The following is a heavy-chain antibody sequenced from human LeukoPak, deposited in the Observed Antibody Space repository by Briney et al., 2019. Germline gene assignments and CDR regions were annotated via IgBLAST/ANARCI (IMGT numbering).Heavy chain of an antibody. CDR3: AREPYRFDY. D-gene: IGHD3-16*02. V-gene: IGHV7-4-1*02. Sequence: ASVKVSCKASGYTFTRYTMNWVRQAPGQGLEWMGWINTNTGNPTYAQGFTGRFVFSLDTSVSTAYLQITSLKAEDTAVYYCAREPYRFDYWGQGTLVTVSS. CDR2: INTNTGNP. CDR1: GYTFTRYT. J-gene: IGHJ4*02.